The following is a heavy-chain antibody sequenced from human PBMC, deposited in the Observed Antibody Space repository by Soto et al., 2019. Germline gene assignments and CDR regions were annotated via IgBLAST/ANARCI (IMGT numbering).Heavy chain of an antibody. D-gene: IGHD4-17*01. CDR2: IWYDGSNK. V-gene: IGHV3-33*01. CDR1: GFTFSSYG. Sequence: GGSLRLSCAASGFTFSSYGMHWVRQAPGKGLEWVAVIWYDGSNKYYADSVKGRFTISRDNSKNTLYLQMNSLRAEDTAVYYCARDLYGDAPFDYWGQGTLVTVSS. J-gene: IGHJ4*02. CDR3: ARDLYGDAPFDY.